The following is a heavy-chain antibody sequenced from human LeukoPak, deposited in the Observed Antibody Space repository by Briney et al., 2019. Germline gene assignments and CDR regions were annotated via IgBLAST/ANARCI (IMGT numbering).Heavy chain of an antibody. Sequence: GASVKVFCKASGGTLSSYVINWVRQAPGQGLEWMGGIIPLFGAPNYAQRFQGRLTITADESTNTVYMELSSLRFDDTAVYYCASLPETYSSGLYTVDYWGQGTLLTVSS. CDR2: IIPLFGAP. CDR3: ASLPETYSSGLYTVDY. D-gene: IGHD6-19*01. V-gene: IGHV1-69*13. CDR1: GGTLSSYV. J-gene: IGHJ4*02.